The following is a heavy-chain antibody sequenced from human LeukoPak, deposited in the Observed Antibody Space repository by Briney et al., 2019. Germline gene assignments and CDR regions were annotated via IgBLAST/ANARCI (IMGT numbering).Heavy chain of an antibody. J-gene: IGHJ3*02. CDR3: ARTNGDNDAFDI. CDR1: GGSISSSGYY. D-gene: IGHD4-23*01. Sequence: SETLSLTCTVSGGSISSSGYYWGWIRQPPGKGLEWVGSVYYTGSTFYNPSLKSRVTISVDRSKNQFSLKLNSVTAADTAVYYCARTNGDNDAFDIWGQGTMVTVSS. V-gene: IGHV4-39*07. CDR2: VYYTGST.